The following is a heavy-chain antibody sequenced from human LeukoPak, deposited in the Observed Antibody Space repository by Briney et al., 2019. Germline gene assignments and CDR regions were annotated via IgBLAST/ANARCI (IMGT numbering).Heavy chain of an antibody. CDR2: VNHSGST. CDR3: ARARAHLKYYYDSSGYYYFDY. Sequence: SETLSLTCAVYGGSFSGYYWSWIRQPPGKGLEWIGEVNHSGSTNYNPSLKSRVTISVDTSKNQFSLKLSSVTAADTAVYYCARARAHLKYYYDSSGYYYFDYWGQGTLVTVSS. CDR1: GGSFSGYY. V-gene: IGHV4-34*01. J-gene: IGHJ4*02. D-gene: IGHD3-22*01.